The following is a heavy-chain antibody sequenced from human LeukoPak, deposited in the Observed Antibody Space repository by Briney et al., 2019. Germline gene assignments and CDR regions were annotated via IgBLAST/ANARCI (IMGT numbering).Heavy chain of an antibody. CDR3: AKVKGWWPPTSADY. D-gene: IGHD2-15*01. J-gene: IGHJ4*02. CDR1: GFTFSSYG. CDR2: ISCDGSNK. V-gene: IGHV3-30*18. Sequence: GRSLRLSCAASGFTFSSYGMHWVRQAPGKGLEWVAVISCDGSNKYYADSVKGRFTISRDNSKNTLYLQMNSLRVEDTAFYYCAKVKGWWPPTSADYWGQGTLVTVSS.